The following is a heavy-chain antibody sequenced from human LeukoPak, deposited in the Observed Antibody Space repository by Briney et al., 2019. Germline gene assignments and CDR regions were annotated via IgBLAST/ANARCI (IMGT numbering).Heavy chain of an antibody. J-gene: IGHJ4*02. CDR3: ARDEGYYDSSGSDY. CDR2: INPNSGGT. Sequence: GASVKVSCKASGYTFTGYYMHWVRQASGQGLEWMGWINPNSGGTNYAQKFQGRVTMTRDTSISTAYMELSRLRSDDTAVYYCARDEGYYDSSGSDYWGQGTLVTVSS. D-gene: IGHD3-22*01. V-gene: IGHV1-2*02. CDR1: GYTFTGYY.